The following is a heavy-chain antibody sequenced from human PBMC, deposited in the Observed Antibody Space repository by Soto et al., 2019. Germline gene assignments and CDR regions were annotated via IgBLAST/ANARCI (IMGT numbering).Heavy chain of an antibody. J-gene: IGHJ5*02. CDR2: IIPIFGTA. V-gene: IGHV1-69*12. CDR3: ASNALREGSYNWFDP. Sequence: QVQLVQSGAEVKKPGSSVKVSCKASGGTFSSYAISWVRQAPGQGLEWMGGIIPIFGTANYAQKFQGRVTSXXDXSXXTAYMELSSLRSEDTAVYYCASNALREGSYNWFDPWGQGTLVTVSS. CDR1: GGTFSSYA. D-gene: IGHD4-17*01.